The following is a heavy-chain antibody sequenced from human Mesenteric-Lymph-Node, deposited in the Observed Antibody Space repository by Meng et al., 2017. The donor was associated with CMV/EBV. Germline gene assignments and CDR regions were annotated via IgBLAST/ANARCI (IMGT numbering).Heavy chain of an antibody. CDR2: ISYDGSNK. J-gene: IGHJ4*02. CDR3: TGGGYLDY. Sequence: LRLSCAASGFTFSSYAMHWVRQAPGKGLEGVAVISYDGSNKDYADSVKGRFSISRDNSQNTLYLQMNSLTAEDTAVYYCTGGGYLDYWGQGTLVTVSS. CDR1: GFTFSSYA. V-gene: IGHV3-30-3*01. D-gene: IGHD3-16*01.